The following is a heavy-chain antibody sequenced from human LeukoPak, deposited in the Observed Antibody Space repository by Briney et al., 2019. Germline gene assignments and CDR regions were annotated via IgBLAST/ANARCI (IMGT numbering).Heavy chain of an antibody. CDR3: ARHGSGWRFDY. D-gene: IGHD6-19*01. V-gene: IGHV4-61*05. J-gene: IGHJ4*02. CDR2: VFYSGST. CDR1: GGSISSSSYY. Sequence: SETLSLTCTVSGGSISSSSYYWGWIRQPPGKGLEWIASVFYSGSTDYNPSLKSRVTMSVDTSKNQFSLRLSSVTAADTAVYYCARHGSGWRFDYWGQGTLVSVSS.